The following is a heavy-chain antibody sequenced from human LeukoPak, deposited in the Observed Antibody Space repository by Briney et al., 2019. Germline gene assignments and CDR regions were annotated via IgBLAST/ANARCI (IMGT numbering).Heavy chain of an antibody. V-gene: IGHV4-39*07. CDR1: GGFISSSSYY. D-gene: IGHD3-10*01. Sequence: SETLSLTCTVSGGFISSSSYYWGRIRQPPGKGLEWIGSIYYSGSTYYNPSLKSRVTISVDTSKNQFSLKLSSVTAADTAVYYCARDCVLLWFGELFYAFDIWGQGTMVTVSS. CDR2: IYYSGST. J-gene: IGHJ3*02. CDR3: ARDCVLLWFGELFYAFDI.